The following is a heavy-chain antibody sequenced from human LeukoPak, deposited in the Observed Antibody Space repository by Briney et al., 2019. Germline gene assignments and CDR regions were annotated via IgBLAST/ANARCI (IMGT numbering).Heavy chain of an antibody. CDR1: GFIFIDYW. V-gene: IGHV3-74*01. J-gene: IGHJ6*02. Sequence: PGGSLRLSCEISGFIFIDYWMHWVRQVPGKGPVWVSRINPDGTATNYADSVKGRFIISRDNAKNTLYLQMNSLRVEDTAMYDCARSLPGLDVWGQGTTVTVSS. CDR3: ARSLPGLDV. CDR2: INPDGTAT.